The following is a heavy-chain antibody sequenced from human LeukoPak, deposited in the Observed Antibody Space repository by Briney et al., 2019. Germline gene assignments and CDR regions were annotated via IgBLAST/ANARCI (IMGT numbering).Heavy chain of an antibody. Sequence: ASVKVSCKASGYTFTSYGISWVRQAPGQGLEWMGWISAYNGNTNYAQKLQGRVTMTTDTSTSTAYMELRSLRSDDTAVYYCARGDYYDSSGYQGYWGQGTLVTVSS. CDR3: ARGDYYDSSGYQGY. V-gene: IGHV1-18*01. J-gene: IGHJ4*02. CDR2: ISAYNGNT. D-gene: IGHD3-22*01. CDR1: GYTFTSYG.